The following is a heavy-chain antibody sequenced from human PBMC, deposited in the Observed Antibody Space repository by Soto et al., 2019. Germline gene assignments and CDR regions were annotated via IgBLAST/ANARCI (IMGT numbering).Heavy chain of an antibody. CDR3: AREHFPGTYDSFDY. V-gene: IGHV1-18*04. Sequence: VQLVQSGAEVKKPGASVKVSCKASGYIFTTYGITWVRQAPGQGLEWMGWISTYNGNTNYAQKLQGRVTMTTDTSTSTAYMELRSLSSDDTAMYYCAREHFPGTYDSFDYWGQGTPVTVSS. CDR1: GYIFTTYG. CDR2: ISTYNGNT. D-gene: IGHD3-3*02. J-gene: IGHJ4*02.